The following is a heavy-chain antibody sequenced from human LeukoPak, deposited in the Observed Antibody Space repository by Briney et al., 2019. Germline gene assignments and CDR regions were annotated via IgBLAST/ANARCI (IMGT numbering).Heavy chain of an antibody. CDR2: IYYSGST. D-gene: IGHD1-26*01. CDR1: GVSISSYY. Sequence: PSETLSLTCTVSGVSISSYYWSWIRQPPGKGLEWIGYIYYSGSTNYNPSLKSRVTISVDTSKNQFSLKLSSVTAADTAVYYCARVQGGATTYWGQGTLVTVSS. CDR3: ARVQGGATTY. J-gene: IGHJ4*02. V-gene: IGHV4-59*01.